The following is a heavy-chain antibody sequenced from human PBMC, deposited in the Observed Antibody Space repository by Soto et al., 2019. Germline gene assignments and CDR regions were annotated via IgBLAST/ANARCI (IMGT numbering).Heavy chain of an antibody. V-gene: IGHV4-30-2*01. CDR2: IYHSGST. CDR3: ARQEMATIDY. CDR1: GGSISSGGYS. J-gene: IGHJ4*02. Sequence: SETLSLTCAVSGGSISSGGYSWSWIRQPPGKGLEWIGYIYHSGSTYYNPSLKSRVTISVDRSKNQFSLKLSSVTAADTAVYYCARQEMATIDYWGQGTLVTVPS. D-gene: IGHD5-12*01.